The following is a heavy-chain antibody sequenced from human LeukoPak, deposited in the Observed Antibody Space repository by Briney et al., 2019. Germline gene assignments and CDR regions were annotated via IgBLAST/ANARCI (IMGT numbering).Heavy chain of an antibody. CDR2: IHDSGST. CDR1: GGSISSYY. CDR3: ARVGYYDSSGYRNFQH. D-gene: IGHD3-22*01. J-gene: IGHJ1*01. Sequence: SETLSLTCTVSGGSISSYYWSWIRQPPGKGLEWIGYIHDSGSTNYNPSLKSRVTISVDTSKNQFSLKLSSVTAADTAVYYCARVGYYDSSGYRNFQHWGQGTLVTVSS. V-gene: IGHV4-59*12.